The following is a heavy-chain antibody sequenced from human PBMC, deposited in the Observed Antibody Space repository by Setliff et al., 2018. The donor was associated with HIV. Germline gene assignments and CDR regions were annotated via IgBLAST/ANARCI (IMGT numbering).Heavy chain of an antibody. J-gene: IGHJ4*02. CDR2: FDPEDDET. V-gene: IGHV1-24*01. D-gene: IGHD3-22*01. Sequence: ASVKVSCKVSGYTLTELSIHWVRQAPGKGLEWMGGFDPEDDETIYAQKFQGRVTMTEDTSTDTAYMELNSLTSEDTAMYYCAREGGDSSGYYYAPQDYWGQGTLVTVSS. CDR3: AREGGDSSGYYYAPQDY. CDR1: GYTLTELS.